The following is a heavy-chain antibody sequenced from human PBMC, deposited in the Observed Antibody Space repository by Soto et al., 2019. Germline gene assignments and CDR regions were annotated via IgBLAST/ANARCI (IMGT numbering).Heavy chain of an antibody. D-gene: IGHD6-19*01. V-gene: IGHV4-59*01. CDR3: GRSYSNGWYSSGY. CDR2: IHYSGST. J-gene: IGHJ4*02. Sequence: SETLSLTCTVSGASLNNYYWTWNRQPPGKGLKWIGYIHYSGSTTYNPSLKNRVTISRDTSKKQFYLNLTSVTAADTAVYFCGRSYSNGWYSSGYWGQGTLVTVSS. CDR1: GASLNNYY.